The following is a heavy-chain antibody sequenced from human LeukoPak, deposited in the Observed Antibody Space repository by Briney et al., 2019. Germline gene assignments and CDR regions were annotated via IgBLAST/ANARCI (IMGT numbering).Heavy chain of an antibody. CDR3: ARVGPLSSGWSSDAFDI. D-gene: IGHD6-19*01. J-gene: IGHJ3*02. CDR1: GYTFTSYY. V-gene: IGHV1-46*03. CDR2: INPSGGST. Sequence: ASVKVSCKASGYTFTSYYMHWGRQAPGQGLEWMGIINPSGGSTSYAQKFQGRVTMTRDTSTSTVYMELSSLRSEDTAVYYCARVGPLSSGWSSDAFDIWGQGTMVTVSS.